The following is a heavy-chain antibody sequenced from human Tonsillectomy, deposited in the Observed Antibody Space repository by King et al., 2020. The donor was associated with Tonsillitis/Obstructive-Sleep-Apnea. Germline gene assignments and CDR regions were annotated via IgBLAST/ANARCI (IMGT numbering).Heavy chain of an antibody. CDR1: GFTFDDYA. CDR2: ISGDGDST. CDR3: AKDRLTMVRGALDY. D-gene: IGHD3-10*01. Sequence: VQLVESGGGVVQPGGSLRLSCAASGFTFDDYAMHWVRQAPGKGLEWVSLISGDGDSTYYADSVKGRFIISRDNSKNSLYLQMNSLRTEDTALYYCAKDRLTMVRGALDYWGQGTLVTVSS. V-gene: IGHV3-43*02. J-gene: IGHJ4*02.